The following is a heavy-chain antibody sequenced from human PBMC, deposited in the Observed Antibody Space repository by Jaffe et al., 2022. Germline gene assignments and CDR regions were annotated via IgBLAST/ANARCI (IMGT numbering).Heavy chain of an antibody. V-gene: IGHV3-21*01. CDR3: ARVSSVAHAFDI. CDR2: ISSSSSYI. D-gene: IGHD6-19*01. CDR1: GFTFSSYS. J-gene: IGHJ3*02. Sequence: EVQLVESGGGLVKPGGSLRLSCAASGFTFSSYSMNWVRQAPGKGLEWVSSISSSSSYIYYADSVKGRFTISRDNAKNSLYLQMNSLRAEDTAVYYCARVSSVAHAFDIWGQGTMVTVSS.